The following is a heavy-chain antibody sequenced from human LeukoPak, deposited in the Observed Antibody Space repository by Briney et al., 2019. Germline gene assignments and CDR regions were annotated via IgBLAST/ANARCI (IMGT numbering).Heavy chain of an antibody. J-gene: IGHJ4*02. CDR2: ISGSGGST. Sequence: GGSLRLSCAASGFTFRIYGMSWVRQAPGKGLEWVSAISGSGGSTYYADSVKGRFTISRDNAKNTLYLQMNSLRAEDTAVYYCARDGYSGYDYSYWGQGTLVTVSS. CDR1: GFTFRIYG. V-gene: IGHV3-23*01. CDR3: ARDGYSGYDYSY. D-gene: IGHD5-12*01.